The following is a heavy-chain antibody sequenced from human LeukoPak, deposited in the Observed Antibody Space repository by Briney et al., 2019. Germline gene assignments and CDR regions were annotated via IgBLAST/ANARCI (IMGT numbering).Heavy chain of an antibody. Sequence: SQTLSLTCTVSGGSISSSYWSWVRQPPGKGLEWIGYIDNSGSTNYNPSFKSRVTISLDTPKSQFSLKLSSVTAADTAVYYCARAPLYSGGSGWSIYYFYAMDVWGQGTTVTVSS. D-gene: IGHD6-19*01. CDR3: ARAPLYSGGSGWSIYYFYAMDV. V-gene: IGHV4-59*01. J-gene: IGHJ6*02. CDR1: GGSISSSY. CDR2: IDNSGST.